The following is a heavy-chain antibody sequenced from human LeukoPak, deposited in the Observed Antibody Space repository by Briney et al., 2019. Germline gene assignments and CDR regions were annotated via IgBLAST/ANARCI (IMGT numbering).Heavy chain of an antibody. V-gene: IGHV3-21*01. CDR3: ARELGDRIGYYYDSSGYDDY. CDR2: ISSSSSYI. J-gene: IGHJ4*02. CDR1: GFTFSSYS. Sequence: GGSLRLSCAASGFTFSSYSMNSVRQAPGKGLEWVSSISSSSSYIYYADSVKGRFTISRDNAKNSLYLQMNSLRAEDTAVYYCARELGDRIGYYYDSSGYDDYWGQGTLVTVSS. D-gene: IGHD3-22*01.